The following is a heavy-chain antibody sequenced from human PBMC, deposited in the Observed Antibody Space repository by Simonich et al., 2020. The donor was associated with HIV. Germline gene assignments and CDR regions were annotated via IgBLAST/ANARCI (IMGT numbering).Heavy chain of an antibody. Sequence: QVQLVQSGAEVKKPGASVKVSCKASGYTFTSYDINWVRQATVQGLEVMEWMNPNMGNTGYAQKFQVRVTMTRNTSTSPAYMELSSLTSEDPAVYYCAGVSGWGFDYWGQGTLVTVSS. V-gene: IGHV1-8*01. CDR3: AGVSGWGFDY. J-gene: IGHJ4*02. D-gene: IGHD7-27*01. CDR1: GYTFTSYD. CDR2: MNPNMGNT.